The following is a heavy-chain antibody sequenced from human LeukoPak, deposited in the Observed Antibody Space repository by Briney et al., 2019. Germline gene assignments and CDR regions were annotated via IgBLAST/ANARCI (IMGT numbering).Heavy chain of an antibody. V-gene: IGHV3-23*01. D-gene: IGHD6-25*01. CDR3: AKGSVGNADFAS. CDR2: IIVSGAT. CDR1: GFTFSIYS. Sequence: GGSLRLSCAASGFTFSIYSMNWVRQAPGKGLEWVSSIIVSGATYYADSVKGRFTISRDSFRGMLFLQMDSLRVEDTAVYFCAKGSVGNADFASWGQGALVTVSS. J-gene: IGHJ4*02.